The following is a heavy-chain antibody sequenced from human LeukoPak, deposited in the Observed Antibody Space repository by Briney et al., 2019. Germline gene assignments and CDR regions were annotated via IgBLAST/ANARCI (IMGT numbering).Heavy chain of an antibody. CDR1: GYTFTSYD. CDR3: ARSDFWGGSSGVKWFDP. Sequence: ASVKVSCKASGYTFTSYDINWVRQATGQGLEWMGWMKPNSGNTGYAQKFQGRVTMTRDTSISTAYMELSSLRSEDTAVYYCARSDFWGGSSGVKWFDPWGQGTLVTVSS. D-gene: IGHD3-3*01. V-gene: IGHV1-8*01. CDR2: MKPNSGNT. J-gene: IGHJ5*02.